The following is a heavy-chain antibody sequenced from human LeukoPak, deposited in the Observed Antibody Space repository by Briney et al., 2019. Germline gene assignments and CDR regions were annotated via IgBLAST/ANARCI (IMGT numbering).Heavy chain of an antibody. CDR1: GGSISSSSYY. J-gene: IGHJ5*02. Sequence: SETLSLTCTVSGGSISSSSYYWGWIRQPPGKGLEWIGSIYYSGSTYYNPSLKSRVTISVDTSKNQFSLKLSSVTAADTAVYYCAMSGQWLGGSWFDPWGQGTLVTVSS. D-gene: IGHD6-19*01. V-gene: IGHV4-39*01. CDR2: IYYSGST. CDR3: AMSGQWLGGSWFDP.